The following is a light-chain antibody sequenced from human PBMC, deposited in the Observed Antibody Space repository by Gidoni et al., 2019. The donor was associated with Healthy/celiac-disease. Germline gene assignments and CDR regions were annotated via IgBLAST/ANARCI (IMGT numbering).Light chain of an antibody. CDR1: QSISSY. CDR2: AAS. CDR3: QQSYSTPGT. V-gene: IGKV1-39*01. J-gene: IGKJ3*01. Sequence: DIQMTQSPSSLSASVGDRVTITCRASQSISSYLNWYQQKPGKAPKLLIYAASSLQSGVPSRFSGSGSGTDFTLTISSLQPEEFATYYGQQSYSTPGTFGPGTKVDIK.